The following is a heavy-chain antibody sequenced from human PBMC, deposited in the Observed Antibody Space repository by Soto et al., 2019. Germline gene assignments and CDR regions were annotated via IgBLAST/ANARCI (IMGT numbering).Heavy chain of an antibody. J-gene: IGHJ3*02. CDR3: AREVNVVALSDAFDI. D-gene: IGHD2-8*01. CDR1: GDSISSDNYF. V-gene: IGHV4-30-4*01. Sequence: QVQLQESGPGLVKPSQTLSLICTVSGDSISSDNYFWSWIRQPPGQGLEWIGYISNRGTPYYNPSLKSRVTISLDTSKNRFSLDMYSVTAAATAVYYCAREVNVVALSDAFDIWGQGTMVTVSS. CDR2: ISNRGTP.